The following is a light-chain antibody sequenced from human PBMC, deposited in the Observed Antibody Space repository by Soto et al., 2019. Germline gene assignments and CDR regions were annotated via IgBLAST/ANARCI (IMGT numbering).Light chain of an antibody. Sequence: ETVMTQSPATLSVSPGERATLSCRASQRISSNLVWYQQKVGQAPRLLIHGASIRATGIPARFSGSGSGTAFTLIISSLQSEAFADYYCQQYNNRPLTFGGGTKVEIK. V-gene: IGKV3D-15*01. CDR2: GAS. CDR1: QRISSN. CDR3: QQYNNRPLT. J-gene: IGKJ4*01.